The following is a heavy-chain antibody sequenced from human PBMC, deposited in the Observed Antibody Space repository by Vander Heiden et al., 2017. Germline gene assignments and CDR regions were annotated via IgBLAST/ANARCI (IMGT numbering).Heavy chain of an antibody. D-gene: IGHD3-9*01. CDR1: GGTFSSYA. CDR3: ARDGGLLTGYYSYNWFDP. J-gene: IGHJ5*02. V-gene: IGHV1-69*01. Sequence: QVQLVQSGAEVKKPGSSVKVSCKASGGTFSSYASSWVRQAPGKGLEWMGGIIPIFGTANYAQKFQGRVTITADESTSTAYMELSSLRSEDTAVYYCARDGGLLTGYYSYNWFDPWGQGTLVTVSS. CDR2: IIPIFGTA.